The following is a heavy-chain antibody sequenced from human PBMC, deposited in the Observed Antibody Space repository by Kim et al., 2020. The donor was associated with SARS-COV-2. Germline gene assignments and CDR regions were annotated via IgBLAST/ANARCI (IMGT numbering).Heavy chain of an antibody. D-gene: IGHD3-9*01. Sequence: DAVKGRFTISRDNAKNALYLQMNGLRAEDTAVYYCARDGRDILTGRYYFDYWGQGTLVTVSS. J-gene: IGHJ4*02. V-gene: IGHV3-21*01. CDR3: ARDGRDILTGRYYFDY.